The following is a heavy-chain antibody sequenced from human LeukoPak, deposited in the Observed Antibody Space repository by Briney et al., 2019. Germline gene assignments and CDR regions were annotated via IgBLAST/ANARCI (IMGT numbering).Heavy chain of an antibody. CDR2: IYYSGST. V-gene: IGHV4-59*01. CDR1: GGSISSYY. Sequence: PSETLSLTCTVSGGSISSYYWSWIRQPPGKGLEWIGYIYYSGSTNYNPSLKSRVTISVDTSKNQFSLKLSSVTAADTAVYYCARTDAAVVGYVFDYWGQGTLVTVSS. J-gene: IGHJ4*02. D-gene: IGHD6-19*01. CDR3: ARTDAAVVGYVFDY.